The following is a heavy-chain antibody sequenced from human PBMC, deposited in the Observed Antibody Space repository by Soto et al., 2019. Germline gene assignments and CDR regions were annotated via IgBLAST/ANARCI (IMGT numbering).Heavy chain of an antibody. D-gene: IGHD2-2*01. CDR1: GYTFTISD. V-gene: IGHV1-8*01. CDR3: GTRGRVVPRSWFDP. Sequence: AAAKVFCSASGYTFTISDSNCVVHPMSRWLDWMGCMNPNSGNTGYAQKFQGRVTMTRNTSIITAYMELSSRRSEDTAVYYCGTRGRVVPRSWFDPWGQGTLVTVSS. J-gene: IGHJ5*02. CDR2: MNPNSGNT.